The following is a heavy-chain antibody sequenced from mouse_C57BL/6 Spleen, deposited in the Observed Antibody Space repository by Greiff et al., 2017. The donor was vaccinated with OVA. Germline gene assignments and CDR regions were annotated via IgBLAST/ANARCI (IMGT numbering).Heavy chain of an antibody. D-gene: IGHD2-10*01. CDR3: ARKGGLLSYAMDY. CDR2: IYPGGGYT. CDR1: GYTFTNYW. Sequence: VQLQESGAELVRPGTSVKMSCKASGYTFTNYWIGWAKQRPGHGLEWIGDIYPGGGYTNYNEKFKGKATLTADKSSSTAYMQFSSLTSEDSAIYYCARKGGLLSYAMDYWGQGTSVTVSS. J-gene: IGHJ4*01. V-gene: IGHV1-63*01.